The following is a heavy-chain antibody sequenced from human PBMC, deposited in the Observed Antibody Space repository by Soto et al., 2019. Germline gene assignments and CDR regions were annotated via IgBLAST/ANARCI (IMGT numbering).Heavy chain of an antibody. V-gene: IGHV3-74*01. D-gene: IGHD3-9*01. Sequence: EVQLVESGGGLVQPGGSLRLSCAASGFSFSNTWMHWVRQAPGKGLVWVSHVNSDGSNTNYADFVKGRFTVSRDNARNTVYLQINSLRDDDTAVYYCAKDWSYGLDVWGQWTTVTVSS. J-gene: IGHJ6*02. CDR3: AKDWSYGLDV. CDR1: GFSFSNTW. CDR2: VNSDGSNT.